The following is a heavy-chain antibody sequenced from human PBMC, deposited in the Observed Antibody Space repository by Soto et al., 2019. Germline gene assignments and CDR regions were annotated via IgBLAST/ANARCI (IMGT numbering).Heavy chain of an antibody. V-gene: IGHV3-33*01. CDR1: GFTFSSYG. CDR3: ARDVRGYSYGWSNYYYGMDA. J-gene: IGHJ6*02. Sequence: GGSLRLSCAASGFTFSSYGMHWVRQAPGKGLEWVAVIWYDGSNKYYADSVKGRFTISRDNSKNTLYLQMNSLRAEDTAVYYCARDVRGYSYGWSNYYYGMDAWGQGTTVTVSS. D-gene: IGHD5-18*01. CDR2: IWYDGSNK.